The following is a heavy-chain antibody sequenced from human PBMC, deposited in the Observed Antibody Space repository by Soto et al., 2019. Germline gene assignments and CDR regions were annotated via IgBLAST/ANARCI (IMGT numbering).Heavy chain of an antibody. Sequence: SETLYLTRTISVGSLSSNTYSLASIRQPPGKGLEWIGTIHYSESSTYYNPSLKSRVTISVDTSKNQFSLKLSSVTAADTAVYYCASGFGLDVWGQGSTVTVSS. V-gene: IGHV4-39*01. CDR3: ASGFGLDV. CDR1: VGSLSSNTYS. CDR2: IHYSESST. J-gene: IGHJ6*02.